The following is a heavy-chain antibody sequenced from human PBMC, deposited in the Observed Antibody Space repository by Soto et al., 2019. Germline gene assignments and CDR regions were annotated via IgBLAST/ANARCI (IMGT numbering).Heavy chain of an antibody. CDR3: ASQQLVRNYYYYGMDV. CDR2: IYYSGST. D-gene: IGHD6-13*01. V-gene: IGHV4-59*01. CDR1: GGSISSYY. J-gene: IGHJ6*02. Sequence: SETLSVTCTVSGGSISSYYWSWIRQPPGKGLEWIGYIYYSGSTNYNPSLKSRVTISVDTSKNQFSLKLSSVTAADTAVYYCASQQLVRNYYYYGMDVWGQGTTVTVSS.